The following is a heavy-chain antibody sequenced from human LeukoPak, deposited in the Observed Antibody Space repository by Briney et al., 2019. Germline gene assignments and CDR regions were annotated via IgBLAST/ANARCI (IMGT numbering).Heavy chain of an antibody. CDR3: ARPYYGSGDPSFDY. V-gene: IGHV3-53*01. Sequence: PGGSLRLSCAASGFTVSSNYMSWVRQAPGKGLEWVSVIYSGGSTYYADSVKGRFTISRDNSKNTLYLQMNSLRAEDTAVYYRARPYYGSGDPSFDYWGQGTLVTVSS. CDR2: IYSGGST. D-gene: IGHD3-10*01. J-gene: IGHJ4*02. CDR1: GFTVSSNY.